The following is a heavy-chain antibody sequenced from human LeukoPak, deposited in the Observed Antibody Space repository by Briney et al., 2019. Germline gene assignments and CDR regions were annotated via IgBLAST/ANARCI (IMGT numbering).Heavy chain of an antibody. Sequence: GGSLRLSCAASGFIFSDYYMSWIRQAPGKGLEWVSYISSSGSTIYYADSVKGRFTISRDNAKNSLYLQMNSLRAEDTAVYYCARIAYYYGSAYAFDIWGQGTMVTVSS. J-gene: IGHJ3*02. CDR1: GFIFSDYY. CDR2: ISSSGSTI. V-gene: IGHV3-11*04. CDR3: ARIAYYYGSAYAFDI. D-gene: IGHD3-10*01.